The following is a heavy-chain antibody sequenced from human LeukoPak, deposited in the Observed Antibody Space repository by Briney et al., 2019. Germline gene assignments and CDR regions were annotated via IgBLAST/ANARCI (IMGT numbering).Heavy chain of an antibody. J-gene: IGHJ4*02. CDR3: VRDYRFQVDY. CDR2: ISSSSSGI. Sequence: GGSLRLSCAASGFTFSTYSMNWVRQAPGKGLEWISYISSSSSGIYYADSVKGRFTVSRDNAKNSLYLQMNSLRDEDTAVCYCVRDYRFQVDYWGQGTLVTVSS. D-gene: IGHD2/OR15-2a*01. V-gene: IGHV3-48*02. CDR1: GFTFSTYS.